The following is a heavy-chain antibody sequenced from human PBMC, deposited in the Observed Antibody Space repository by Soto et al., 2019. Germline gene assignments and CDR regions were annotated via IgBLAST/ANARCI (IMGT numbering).Heavy chain of an antibody. J-gene: IGHJ4*02. CDR2: ISSNGGST. CDR1: GFTFSSYA. CDR3: ARGDSSSWYDHFDY. Sequence: VQLVESGGGLVQPGGSLRLSCAASGFTFSSYAMHWVRQAPGKGLEYVSAISSNGGSTYYANSVKGRFTISRDNSKNTLYLQMGSLRAEDMAVYYCARGDSSSWYDHFDYWGQGTLVTVSS. V-gene: IGHV3-64*01. D-gene: IGHD6-13*01.